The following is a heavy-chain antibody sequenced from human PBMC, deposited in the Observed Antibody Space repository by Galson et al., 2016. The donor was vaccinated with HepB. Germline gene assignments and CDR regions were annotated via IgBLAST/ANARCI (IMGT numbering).Heavy chain of an antibody. V-gene: IGHV3-53*01. D-gene: IGHD2-8*01. CDR1: GFLVNSNY. Sequence: SLRLSCAVSGFLVNSNYMTWVRLAPGEGLEWVAIMYSGGSKQYAGSVKGRVTISRDTSSQTLFLEVSDLRAEDTGIYYCARGYTSGVPFWWGQGTLVTVSS. J-gene: IGHJ4*02. CDR3: ARGYTSGVPFW. CDR2: MYSGGSK.